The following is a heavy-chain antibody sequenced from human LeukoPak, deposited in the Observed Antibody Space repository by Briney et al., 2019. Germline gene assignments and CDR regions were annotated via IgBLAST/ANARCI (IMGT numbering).Heavy chain of an antibody. J-gene: IGHJ3*02. Sequence: NPSETLSLTCIVSGDSVSGYYWNWIRQPAGKGLERIGYTHHSGNTLYNPSLKSRVTTSVDTSKNQFSLSLSSVTAADTAVYCCARWEVRLNAFEMWGQGTMVTVSS. CDR1: GDSVSGYY. V-gene: IGHV4-59*02. D-gene: IGHD3-10*01. CDR2: THHSGNT. CDR3: ARWEVRLNAFEM.